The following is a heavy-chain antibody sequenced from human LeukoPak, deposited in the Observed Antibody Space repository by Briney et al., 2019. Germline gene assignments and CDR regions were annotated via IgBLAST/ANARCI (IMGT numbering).Heavy chain of an antibody. CDR3: ARGPIVGPTKGFDP. D-gene: IGHD1-26*01. J-gene: IGHJ5*02. CDR1: GFTVSSTY. CDR2: IYSGGAT. V-gene: IGHV3-53*01. Sequence: SGGSLRLSCAASGFTVSSTYMSWVRQAPGKGLEWVSVIYSGGATYYADSVKGRFTISRDNSKNMLYLQMNSLRAEDTAVYYCARGPIVGPTKGFDPWGQGTLVTVSS.